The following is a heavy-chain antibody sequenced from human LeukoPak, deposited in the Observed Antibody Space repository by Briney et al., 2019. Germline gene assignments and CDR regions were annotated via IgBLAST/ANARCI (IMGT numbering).Heavy chain of an antibody. D-gene: IGHD4-23*01. J-gene: IGHJ2*01. CDR2: IFYSGTT. Sequence: PSETLSLTCTVSGASISNYYWSWIRQPPGKGLEWIGYIFYSGTTNYNPSLKSRVTVSLDTSTNQFSLQLRSVTAADTAVYYCARFTTVVPAFWYFDLWGRGILVTVSS. CDR3: ARFTTVVPAFWYFDL. V-gene: IGHV4-59*08. CDR1: GASISNYY.